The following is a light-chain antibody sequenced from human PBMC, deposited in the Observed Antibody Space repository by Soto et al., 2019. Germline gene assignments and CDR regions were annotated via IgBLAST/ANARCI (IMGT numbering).Light chain of an antibody. CDR3: QQCSGAPPT. J-gene: IGKJ1*01. CDR2: SAS. V-gene: IGKV1-27*01. CDR1: QGISNN. Sequence: DIQMTQSPSSLSASVGDRVTITCRASQGISNNLVWYQHKPGEAPKLLIYSASTLQSGVPSRFSGSGSGTDFTLTISSLQPEDVATYYCQQCSGAPPTVGQGTKVDIK.